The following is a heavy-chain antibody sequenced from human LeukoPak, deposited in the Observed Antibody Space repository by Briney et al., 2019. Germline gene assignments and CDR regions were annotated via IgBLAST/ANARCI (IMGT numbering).Heavy chain of an antibody. CDR1: GFTFSSYG. J-gene: IGHJ5*01. CDR2: MSFDGSQK. CDR3: AKDRYDILTGSPDS. D-gene: IGHD3-9*01. V-gene: IGHV3-30*18. Sequence: GGSLRLSCAASGFTFSSYGMHWVRQAPGKGLEWVAIMSFDGSQKYYAVSVKGRFTISRENSKNTLYLQMNSLRAEDTAVYYCAKDRYDILTGSPDSWGQGTLVTVSS.